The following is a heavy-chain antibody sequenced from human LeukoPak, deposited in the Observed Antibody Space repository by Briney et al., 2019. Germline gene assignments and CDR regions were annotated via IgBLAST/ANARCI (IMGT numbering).Heavy chain of an antibody. CDR1: GFTFSSHW. Sequence: GGSLRLSCAAPGFTFSSHWMHWVRQAPGRGLVWVSRINSDGSSTSYADSVKGRFTISRDNSKNTLYLQMNSLRAEDTAVYYCAKGYCSSTSCYAPIPYWGQGTLVTVSS. V-gene: IGHV3-74*01. CDR2: INSDGSST. J-gene: IGHJ4*02. D-gene: IGHD2-2*01. CDR3: AKGYCSSTSCYAPIPY.